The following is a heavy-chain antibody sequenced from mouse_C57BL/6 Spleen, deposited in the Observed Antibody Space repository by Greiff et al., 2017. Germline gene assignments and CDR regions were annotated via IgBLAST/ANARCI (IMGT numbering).Heavy chain of an antibody. D-gene: IGHD2-3*01. CDR1: GFTFSDYY. CDR3: ARDDGYFHAMDY. Sequence: DVKLVESEGGLVQPGSSMKLSCTASGFTFSDYYMAWVRQVPEKGLEWVANINYDGSSTYYLDSLKSRFIISRDNAKNILYLQMSSLKSEDTATYYCARDDGYFHAMDYWGQGTSVTVSS. CDR2: INYDGSST. J-gene: IGHJ4*01. V-gene: IGHV5-16*01.